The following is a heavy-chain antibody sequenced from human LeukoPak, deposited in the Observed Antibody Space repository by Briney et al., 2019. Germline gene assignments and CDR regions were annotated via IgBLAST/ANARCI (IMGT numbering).Heavy chain of an antibody. CDR3: AKDKSTVTTGWFDP. V-gene: IGHV3-30*18. CDR2: ISYDGTNK. Sequence: GTSLRLSCAASGFTFRSYGMNWVRQAPGKGLEWVAVISYDGTNKFYVDSLRGRFTISRDNSKNTLYLQMNSLRAEDTAVYYCAKDKSTVTTGWFDPWGQGTLVTISS. D-gene: IGHD4-17*01. CDR1: GFTFRSYG. J-gene: IGHJ5*02.